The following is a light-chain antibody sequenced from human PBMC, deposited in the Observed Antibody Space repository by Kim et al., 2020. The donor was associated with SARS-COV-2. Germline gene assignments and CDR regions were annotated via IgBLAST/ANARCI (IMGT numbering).Light chain of an antibody. V-gene: IGKV4-1*01. Sequence: ATINCKSRQIVLASAKNKNFLAWYQQRPGQPPMMLIYWAATRESGVPDRFSGSGSGTDFTLTISSLQAEDVAVYYCQQYYSVPLAFGGGTKVDIK. CDR3: QQYYSVPLA. CDR1: QIVLASAKNKNF. CDR2: WAA. J-gene: IGKJ4*01.